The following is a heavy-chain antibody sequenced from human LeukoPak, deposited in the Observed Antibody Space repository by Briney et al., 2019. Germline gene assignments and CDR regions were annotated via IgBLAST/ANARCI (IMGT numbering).Heavy chain of an antibody. CDR1: GYTFTSYD. V-gene: IGHV1-8*01. Sequence: ASVKVSCKASGYTFTSYDINWVRQATGQGLEWIGWMNPNSGNTCYAQKFQGRVTMTRNTSISTAYMELSSLRSEDTAVYYCARVDGYYDSSGYPTYYYYYYMDVWGKGTTVTVSS. D-gene: IGHD3-22*01. J-gene: IGHJ6*03. CDR3: ARVDGYYDSSGYPTYYYYYYMDV. CDR2: MNPNSGNT.